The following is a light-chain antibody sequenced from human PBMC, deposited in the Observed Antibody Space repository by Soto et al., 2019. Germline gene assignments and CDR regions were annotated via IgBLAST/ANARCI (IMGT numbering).Light chain of an antibody. CDR3: QQTHSTIHS. CDR1: QSISSW. Sequence: IHMTHSPSTLSSSVLYRVTITCLASQSISSWLAWYQQKPGKAPKLLIYDASSLESGVPSRFSGSGSGTDFTLTISSLQPEDFATYYCQQTHSTIHSFGQGTKVDI. CDR2: DAS. V-gene: IGKV1-5*01. J-gene: IGKJ2*01.